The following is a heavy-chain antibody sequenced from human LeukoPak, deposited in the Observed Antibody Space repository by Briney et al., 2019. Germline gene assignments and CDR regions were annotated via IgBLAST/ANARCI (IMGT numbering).Heavy chain of an antibody. D-gene: IGHD6-19*01. J-gene: IGHJ4*02. CDR2: ISGSGGST. CDR1: GFTFSSYA. CDR3: AKQPWEQWLVPFDY. Sequence: PGGSLRLSCAASGFTFSSYAMSWVRRAPGKGLEWVSAISGSGGSTYYADSVKGRFTISRDNSKNTLYLQMNSLRAEDTAVYYCAKQPWEQWLVPFDYWGQGTLVTVSS. V-gene: IGHV3-23*01.